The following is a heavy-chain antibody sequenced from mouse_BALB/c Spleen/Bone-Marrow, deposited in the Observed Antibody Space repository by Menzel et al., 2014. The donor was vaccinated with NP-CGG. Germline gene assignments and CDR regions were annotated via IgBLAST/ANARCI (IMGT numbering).Heavy chain of an antibody. Sequence: DVMLVESGGGLVQPGGSLKLSCAASGFDFRRYWMSWVRQAPGKGLEWIGEINPESSTINYTPSLKDKFIISRDNAKNTLYLQMSKVRSEDTALYYCARLGYYGYFVDWGQGTTLTVPS. V-gene: IGHV4-1*02. CDR3: ARLGYYGYFVD. CDR2: INPESSTI. D-gene: IGHD2-3*01. J-gene: IGHJ2*01. CDR1: GFDFRRYW.